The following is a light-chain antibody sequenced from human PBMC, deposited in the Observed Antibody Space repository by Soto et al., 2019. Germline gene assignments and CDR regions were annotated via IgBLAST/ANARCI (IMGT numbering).Light chain of an antibody. CDR2: AXS. V-gene: IGKV1-12*01. J-gene: IGKJ5*01. CDR3: LQASSFTST. CDR1: KSSTSQGTXXW. Sequence: IQMPQSQSSASAFLXDSVLISFRTSKSSTSQGTXXWLXWXQQXXGXAPKXXXDAXSYLIRGGPARLSGSGSATDFTLTISSLQPEDFATYYFLQASSFTSTFGQGTRLEIK.